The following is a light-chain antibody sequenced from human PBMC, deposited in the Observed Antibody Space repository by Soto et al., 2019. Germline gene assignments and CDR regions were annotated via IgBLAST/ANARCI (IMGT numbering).Light chain of an antibody. CDR3: NSYTTNNAFV. Sequence: QSALTQPAALSGSPGQSITISCTGTSGEIDTYDFVSWYQVHPGKAPKLMIYDVTYRPSGVSDRFTGSRSDNAASLTISGLQPEDEAVYYCNSYTTNNAFVFGTGTKVTVL. J-gene: IGLJ1*01. CDR2: DVT. V-gene: IGLV2-14*03. CDR1: SGEIDTYDF.